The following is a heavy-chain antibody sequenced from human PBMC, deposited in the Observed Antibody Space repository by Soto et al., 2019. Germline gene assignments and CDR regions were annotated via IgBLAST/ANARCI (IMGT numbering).Heavy chain of an antibody. J-gene: IGHJ4*02. CDR3: ARESGYSPAFDY. Sequence: SETLSLTCSVSGASIRRDAYYWSWIRQHPGKGLEWIGYIYYSGSTYYNLSLKSRVSISLDTSSNQFSLKLRSVTAADTAVYYCARESGYSPAFDYWGQGTLVTVSS. D-gene: IGHD5-18*01. CDR2: IYYSGST. CDR1: GASIRRDAYY. V-gene: IGHV4-31*03.